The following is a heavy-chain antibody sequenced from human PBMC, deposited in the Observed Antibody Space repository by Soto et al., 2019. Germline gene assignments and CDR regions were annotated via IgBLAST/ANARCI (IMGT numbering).Heavy chain of an antibody. Sequence: LRLSCAASGFTFSSYWMHWVRQVPGKGLVWVSRINSDGSSTSYADSVKGRFTISRDNAKNTLYLQMNSLRAEDTAIYYCARSKNLNDYYYYYGMDVWGQGTTVTVSS. V-gene: IGHV3-74*01. CDR1: GFTFSSYW. D-gene: IGHD3-9*01. CDR2: INSDGSST. CDR3: ARSKNLNDYYYYYGMDV. J-gene: IGHJ6*02.